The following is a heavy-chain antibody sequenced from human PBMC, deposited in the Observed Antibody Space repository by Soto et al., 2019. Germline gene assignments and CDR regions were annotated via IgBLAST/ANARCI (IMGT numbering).Heavy chain of an antibody. D-gene: IGHD2-15*01. J-gene: IGHJ4*02. Sequence: QVQLQQWGAGLLKPSETLSLTCAVYGGSFSGYYWSWIRQPPGKGLEWIGEINHSGSTNYNPSLNSRVTISVDTSKNQFPLKLSSVTAEDTAVYYCARGHGYCSGGGCCWGGGGFAYWGQGTLVTVSS. CDR1: GGSFSGYY. CDR2: INHSGST. V-gene: IGHV4-34*01. CDR3: ARGHGYCSGGGCCWGGGGFAY.